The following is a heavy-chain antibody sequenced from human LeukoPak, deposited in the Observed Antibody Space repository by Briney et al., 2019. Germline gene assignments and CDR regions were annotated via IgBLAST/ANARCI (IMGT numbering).Heavy chain of an antibody. V-gene: IGHV1-18*01. CDR2: ISAYNGNT. CDR1: GYTFTSYG. Sequence: GASVKVSCKASGYTFTSYGISWVRQAPGQGLEWMGWISAYNGNTNYAQKLQGRVTMTTDTSTSTAYMELRSLRSDDTAVYYCAREKGSSWFDYYYYYYMDVWGKGTTVTISS. J-gene: IGHJ6*03. CDR3: AREKGSSWFDYYYYYYMDV. D-gene: IGHD6-13*01.